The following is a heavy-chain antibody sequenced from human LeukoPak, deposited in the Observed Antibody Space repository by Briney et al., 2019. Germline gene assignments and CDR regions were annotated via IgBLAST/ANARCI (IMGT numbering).Heavy chain of an antibody. Sequence: ASVKVSCKASGYTFTNYHMHWVRQAPGQGLEWMGIINPSGGSTSNAQKFQGRVTMTRATSTSTVYMELSSLRSKDTAVYYCARGTYCGGDCYSLGGNYYFDYWGQGTLVTVSS. CDR1: GYTFTNYH. D-gene: IGHD2-21*02. CDR2: INPSGGST. J-gene: IGHJ4*02. CDR3: ARGTYCGGDCYSLGGNYYFDY. V-gene: IGHV1-46*01.